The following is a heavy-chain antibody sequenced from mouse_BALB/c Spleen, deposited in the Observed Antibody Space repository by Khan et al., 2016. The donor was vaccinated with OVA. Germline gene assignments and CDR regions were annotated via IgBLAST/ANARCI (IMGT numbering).Heavy chain of an antibody. CDR3: ARGNYYGYAMDY. V-gene: IGHV3-2*02. CDR2: ISYSDST. J-gene: IGHJ4*01. D-gene: IGHD1-1*01. Sequence: EVQLQESGPGLVKPSQSLSLTCTVTGYSITSNYAWNWIRQFPGNQLEWMGYISYSDSTSYNPSLKSRISITRDTSKNQFFLQLNSVTTEDTATYFCARGNYYGYAMDYWGQGTSVTVSS. CDR1: GYSITSNYA.